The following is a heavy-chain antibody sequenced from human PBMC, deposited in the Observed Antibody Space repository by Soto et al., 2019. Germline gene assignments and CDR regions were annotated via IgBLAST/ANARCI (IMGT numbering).Heavy chain of an antibody. CDR1: GGSISSYY. V-gene: IGHV4-59*08. CDR2: IYYSGST. D-gene: IGHD3-10*01. CDR3: ARHAGYYGSGSYNAFDI. J-gene: IGHJ3*02. Sequence: SETLSLTCTVSGGSISSYYWSWIRQPPGKGLEWIGYIYYSGSTNYNPSLKSRVTISVDTSKNQFSLKLSSVTAADTAVYYCARHAGYYGSGSYNAFDIWGQGTMVTVSS.